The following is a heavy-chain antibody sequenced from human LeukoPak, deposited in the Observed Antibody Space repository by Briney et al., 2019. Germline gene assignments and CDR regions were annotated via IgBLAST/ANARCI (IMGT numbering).Heavy chain of an antibody. J-gene: IGHJ4*02. CDR2: ITTYNGNT. D-gene: IGHD6-19*01. CDR1: GYTFTSYP. Sequence: ASVTVSCKASGYTFTSYPISWVRQAPGQGLEWMGWITTYNGNTNYAQKLQGRVTMTRDTSISTAYMELSRLRSDDTAVYYCARPYSSGWYLFDYWGQGTLVTVSS. V-gene: IGHV1-18*01. CDR3: ARPYSSGWYLFDY.